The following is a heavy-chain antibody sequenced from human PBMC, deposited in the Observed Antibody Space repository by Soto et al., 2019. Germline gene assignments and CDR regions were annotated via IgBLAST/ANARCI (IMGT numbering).Heavy chain of an antibody. D-gene: IGHD4-17*01. CDR2: ISGSGGST. J-gene: IGHJ6*02. CDR1: GFTFSSYA. CDR3: AKETHDYGDDEYYYYYGIDV. V-gene: IGHV3-23*01. Sequence: EGSLRLSCAASGFTFSSYAMSWVRQAPGKGLEWVSAISGSGGSTYYADSVKGRFTISRDNSKNTLYLQMNSLRAEDTAVYYCAKETHDYGDDEYYYYYGIDVWGQGTTFIVSS.